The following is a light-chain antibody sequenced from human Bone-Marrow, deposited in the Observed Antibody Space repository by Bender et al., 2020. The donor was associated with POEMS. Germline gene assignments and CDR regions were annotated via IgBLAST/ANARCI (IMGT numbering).Light chain of an antibody. V-gene: IGLV2-23*02. CDR1: SSDVGAYNL. CDR2: DVT. CDR3: CSYAGSNTYV. J-gene: IGLJ1*01. Sequence: QSALTQPASVSGSPGQSITISCTGASSDVGAYNLVSWYQQHPGKAPKLLIYDVTYRPSGVSDRFSASKSGNTASLTISGLQAEDEADYYCCSYAGSNTYVFGTGTEVTVL.